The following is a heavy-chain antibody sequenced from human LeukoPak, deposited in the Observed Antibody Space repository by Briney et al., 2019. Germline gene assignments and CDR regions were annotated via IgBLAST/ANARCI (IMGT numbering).Heavy chain of an antibody. CDR1: GFTVSSKY. J-gene: IGHJ4*02. CDR2: IYSGGST. V-gene: IGHV3-53*01. Sequence: GGSLRLSCAASGFTVSSKYMSWVRQAPGKGLEWVSVIYSGGSTYYADSVKGRFTISRDNSKNTLYLQMNSLRAEGTAVYYCAREGLRSAIDYWGQGTLVTVSS. D-gene: IGHD4-17*01. CDR3: AREGLRSAIDY.